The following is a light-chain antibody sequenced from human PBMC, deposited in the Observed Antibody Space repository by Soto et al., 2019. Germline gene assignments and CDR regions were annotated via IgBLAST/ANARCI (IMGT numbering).Light chain of an antibody. CDR3: LQYGGSRFT. CDR2: GAA. Sequence: EIVLTQSPGTLSLSPGERDTLSCRASQSVSSSYLAWYQQKPGRAPRLLIYGAACMATGIPDRFSGSGSGTDFTLTFSRLEPEDFAVYYRLQYGGSRFTFGGGTKVDIK. V-gene: IGKV3-20*01. J-gene: IGKJ4*01. CDR1: QSVSSSY.